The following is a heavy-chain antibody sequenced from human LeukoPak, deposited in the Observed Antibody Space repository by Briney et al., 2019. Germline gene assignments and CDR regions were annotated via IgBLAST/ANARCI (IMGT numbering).Heavy chain of an antibody. CDR3: ARVTRSRWYEFEY. CDR1: GGFISSWY. Sequence: SETLSLTCTVGGGFISSWYWRWLRQSPGKGVEWVGSVYYSGSTYYNPSLKSRVTMSVDKSKNQFFLKLTSVTPPATAVYPCARVTRSRWYEFEYWGQGTPVTVSS. J-gene: IGHJ4*02. D-gene: IGHD6-19*01. V-gene: IGHV4-59*01. CDR2: VYYSGST.